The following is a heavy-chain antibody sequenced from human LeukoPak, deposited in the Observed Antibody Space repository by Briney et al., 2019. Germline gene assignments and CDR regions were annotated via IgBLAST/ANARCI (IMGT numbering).Heavy chain of an antibody. J-gene: IGHJ5*02. Sequence: SETLSLTCTVSGYSISNGYYWGWIRQPPGKGLEWIGNIYHSGSTYYNPSLKSRVTISVATSKNQFSLKLSSVTAADTAVYYCARGGRVLLWFGESNYNWFDPWGQGTLVTVSS. D-gene: IGHD3-10*01. V-gene: IGHV4-38-2*02. CDR1: GYSISNGYY. CDR2: IYHSGST. CDR3: ARGGRVLLWFGESNYNWFDP.